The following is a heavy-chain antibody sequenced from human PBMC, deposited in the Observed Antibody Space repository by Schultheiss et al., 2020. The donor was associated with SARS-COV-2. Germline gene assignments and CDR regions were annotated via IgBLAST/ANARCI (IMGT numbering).Heavy chain of an antibody. CDR2: IYPGDSDT. J-gene: IGHJ3*02. CDR3: ARRFYDFWSGYFLDAFDI. D-gene: IGHD3-3*01. Sequence: GESLKISCKGSGYSFTSYWIGWVRQMPGKGLEWMGIIYPGDSDTRYSPSFQGQVTISADKSISTAYLQWSSPKASDTAMYYCARRFYDFWSGYFLDAFDIWGQGTMVTVSS. V-gene: IGHV5-51*01. CDR1: GYSFTSYW.